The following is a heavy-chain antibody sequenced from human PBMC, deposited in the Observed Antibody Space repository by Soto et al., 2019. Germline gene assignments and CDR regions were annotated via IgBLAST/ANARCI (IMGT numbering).Heavy chain of an antibody. CDR2: IYYSGTT. J-gene: IGHJ6*02. CDR3: AASCVGCGGFNYYGMVV. V-gene: IGHV4-31*03. Sequence: QVQLQESGPGLVKPSQTLSLTCTVSGGSISSGGYYWNWIRQHPGKGLEWIGYIYYSGTTYYNPSLKSRVTISIDPSKNQFSPKLRSVTAADTAVYYCAASCVGCGGFNYYGMVVWGQGTTVTVSS. CDR1: GGSISSGGYY. D-gene: IGHD2-21*01.